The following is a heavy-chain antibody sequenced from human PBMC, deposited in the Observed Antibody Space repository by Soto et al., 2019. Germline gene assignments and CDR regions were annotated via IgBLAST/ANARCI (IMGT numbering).Heavy chain of an antibody. CDR1: GFPFYNYG. CDR2: FRTSGDGGTT. D-gene: IGHD3-10*01. Sequence: PGGSLRLSCAGSGFPFYNYGINWVRQAPGKGLEWVSGFRTSGDGGTTYYADSVKGRFTISRDNSKNMLFLQMNSLRAEDTVIYYCAKKVNSGPGSQYFDYWGQGTLVTVSS. CDR3: AKKVNSGPGSQYFDY. J-gene: IGHJ4*02. V-gene: IGHV3-23*01.